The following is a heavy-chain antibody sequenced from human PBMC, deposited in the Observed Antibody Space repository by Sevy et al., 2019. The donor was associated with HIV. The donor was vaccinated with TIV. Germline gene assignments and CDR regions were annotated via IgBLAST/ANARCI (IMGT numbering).Heavy chain of an antibody. CDR3: ARDLREAVAGTGYNWFDP. V-gene: IGHV1-69*06. Sequence: ASVKVSCKASGGTFSSYAISWVRQAPGQGLEWMGGIIPIFGTANYAQKFQGRVTITADKSTSTASMELSSLRSEDTAVYYCARDLREAVAGTGYNWFDPWGQGTLVTVS. J-gene: IGHJ5*02. CDR2: IIPIFGTA. CDR1: GGTFSSYA. D-gene: IGHD6-19*01.